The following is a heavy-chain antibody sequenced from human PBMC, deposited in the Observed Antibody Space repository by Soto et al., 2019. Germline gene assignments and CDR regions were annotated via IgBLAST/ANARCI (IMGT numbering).Heavy chain of an antibody. J-gene: IGHJ4*02. D-gene: IGHD1-26*01. CDR1: GFTFSSYS. CDR3: ARDHGGVAPISGSYSGFDY. CDR2: ISSSSSTI. V-gene: IGHV3-48*02. Sequence: GGSLRLSCAASGFTFSSYSMNWVRQAPGKGLEWVSYISSSSSTIYYADSVKGRFTISRDNAKNSLYLQMNSLRDEDTAVYYCARDHGGVAPISGSYSGFDYWGQGTLVTVSS.